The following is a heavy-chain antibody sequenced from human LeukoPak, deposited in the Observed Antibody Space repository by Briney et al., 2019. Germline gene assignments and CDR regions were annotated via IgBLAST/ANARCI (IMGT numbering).Heavy chain of an antibody. CDR2: ISSISSSST. Sequence: GGSLRLSCAASGFTFSSYSMNWVRQAPGKGLEWVSYISSISSSSTYYADSVKGRFTISRDNAKNTLYLQMNSLRAEDTAVYYCAKDMGSWFGGPAENYWGQGTLVTVSS. J-gene: IGHJ4*02. CDR1: GFTFSSYS. D-gene: IGHD3-10*01. CDR3: AKDMGSWFGGPAENY. V-gene: IGHV3-48*04.